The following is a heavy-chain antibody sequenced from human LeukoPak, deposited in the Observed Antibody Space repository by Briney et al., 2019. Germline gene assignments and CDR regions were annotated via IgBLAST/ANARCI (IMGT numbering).Heavy chain of an antibody. J-gene: IGHJ4*02. V-gene: IGHV3-30*02. CDR3: AKSRRKELRDLFDY. CDR2: IPYDGSNK. CDR1: GFTFSSYG. Sequence: PGGSLRLSCAASGFTFSSYGMHWVRQAPGKGLEWVAFIPYDGSNKYYADSVKGRFTISRDNSKNTLYLQMNSLRAEDTAVYYCAKSRRKELRDLFDYWGQGTLVTVSS. D-gene: IGHD1-26*01.